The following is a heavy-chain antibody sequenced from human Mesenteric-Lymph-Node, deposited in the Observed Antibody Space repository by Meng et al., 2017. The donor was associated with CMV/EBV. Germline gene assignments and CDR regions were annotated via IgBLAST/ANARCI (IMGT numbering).Heavy chain of an antibody. CDR1: GFTFSTYS. V-gene: IGHV3-21*01. D-gene: IGHD1-26*01. CDR3: TTGGGMGHSGGYLPDH. CDR2: ISSSSTYT. J-gene: IGHJ4*02. Sequence: SGFTFSTYSMNWVRQAPGKGLEWVSSISSSSTYTYYADSVKGRFTVARDNAKNSLYLQMNSLRVEDSGVYYCTTGGGMGHSGGYLPDHWGQGTLVTVSS.